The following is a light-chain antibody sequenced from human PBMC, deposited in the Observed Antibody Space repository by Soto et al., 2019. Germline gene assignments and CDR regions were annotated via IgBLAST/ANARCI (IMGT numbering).Light chain of an antibody. CDR1: QSVSYN. V-gene: IGKV3-15*01. J-gene: IGKJ1*01. CDR3: QQYNNWPRT. Sequence: IVMTQSPATLSVSPGERATLSWRASQSVSYNLACYQHKPGQAPRLLIYGPSTRATGIPARFSGSGSGTEFTLTISSLQSEDFALYYCQQYNNWPRTFGQGTKVDIK. CDR2: GPS.